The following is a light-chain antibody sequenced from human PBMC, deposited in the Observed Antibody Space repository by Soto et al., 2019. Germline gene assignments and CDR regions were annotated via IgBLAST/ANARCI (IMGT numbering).Light chain of an antibody. CDR3: QQRRYWPVT. V-gene: IGKV3-11*01. J-gene: IGKJ1*01. CDR2: DAS. CDR1: QSVSSY. Sequence: EIVVAQSAAILSMSPGERATLSCRASQSVSSYFAWYQQKPGQAPRLLIYDASNRATGVPARFSGSGSGTDFTLTISSLEPEDFAVYYCQQRRYWPVTFGQGTKV.